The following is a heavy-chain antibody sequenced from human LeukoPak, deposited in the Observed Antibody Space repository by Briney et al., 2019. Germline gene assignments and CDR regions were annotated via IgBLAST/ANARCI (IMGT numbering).Heavy chain of an antibody. CDR3: ARRGYYGSRGDWLDP. CDR2: IYPTDSDT. V-gene: IGHV5-51*01. D-gene: IGHD3-3*01. CDR1: GYSFTTYW. J-gene: IGHJ5*02. Sequence: GESLKISCKGSGYSFTTYWIAWVRQMPGKGLEWMGIIYPTDSDTRYSPSFLGQVLITADKSTNTAYLQWSSLKASDTAMYYCARRGYYGSRGDWLDPWGQGTLVTVSS.